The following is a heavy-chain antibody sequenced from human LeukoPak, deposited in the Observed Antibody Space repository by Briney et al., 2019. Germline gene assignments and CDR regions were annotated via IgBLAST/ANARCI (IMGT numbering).Heavy chain of an antibody. J-gene: IGHJ4*02. Sequence: GGSLRLSCAASGFTFSSYSMNWVRQAPGKGLEWVSSISSRSSYIYYADSVKGRFTISRDNAKNSLYLQMNSLRAEDTAVYYCARERRYCSSTSCSPPFDYWGQGTLVTVSS. V-gene: IGHV3-21*01. CDR3: ARERRYCSSTSCSPPFDY. CDR1: GFTFSSYS. D-gene: IGHD2-2*01. CDR2: ISSRSSYI.